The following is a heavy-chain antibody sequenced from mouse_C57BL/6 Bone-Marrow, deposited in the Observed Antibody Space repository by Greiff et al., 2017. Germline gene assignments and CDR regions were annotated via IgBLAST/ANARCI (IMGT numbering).Heavy chain of an antibody. D-gene: IGHD1-1*01. CDR2: ISSGGSYT. CDR3: ARHPRITTVVSTPDY. Sequence: EVKLVESGGDLVKPGGSLKLSCAASGFTFSSYGMSWVRQTPDKRLEWVATISSGGSYTYYPDSVKGRFTISRDNAKNNLYLQMSSLKSEDTAMYYCARHPRITTVVSTPDYWGQGTTLTVSS. J-gene: IGHJ2*01. CDR1: GFTFSSYG. V-gene: IGHV5-6*01.